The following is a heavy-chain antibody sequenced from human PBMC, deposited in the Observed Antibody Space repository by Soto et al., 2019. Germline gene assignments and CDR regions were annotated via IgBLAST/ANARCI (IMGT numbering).Heavy chain of an antibody. Sequence: QVQLVESGGGVVQPGRSLRLSCAASGFTFTSHGMHWVRQAPGKGLDWVAAISSTGSNQYYADSVKGRFTISRSDSTNTLYLEMKSLGVEDTAIYYCAKVSASSSGYYGSGWGAFDSWGQGTRVTVSS. D-gene: IGHD6-19*01. CDR3: AKVSASSSGYYGSGWGAFDS. CDR2: ISSTGSNQ. CDR1: GFTFTSHG. V-gene: IGHV3-30*18. J-gene: IGHJ4*02.